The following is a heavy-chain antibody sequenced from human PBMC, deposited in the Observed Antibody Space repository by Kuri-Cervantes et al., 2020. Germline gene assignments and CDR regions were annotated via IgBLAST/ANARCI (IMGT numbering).Heavy chain of an antibody. J-gene: IGHJ5*02. CDR2: INPSGCST. Sequence: ASVKVSCKASGYTFTSYYMHWVRQAPGQGLEWMGIINPSGCSTSYAQKFQGRVTMTRDTSTSTVYMELSSLRSEDTAVYYCARGIPAGWRNSHVSWFDPWGQGTLVTVSS. CDR1: GYTFTSYY. V-gene: IGHV1-46*01. CDR3: ARGIPAGWRNSHVSWFDP. D-gene: IGHD4-23*01.